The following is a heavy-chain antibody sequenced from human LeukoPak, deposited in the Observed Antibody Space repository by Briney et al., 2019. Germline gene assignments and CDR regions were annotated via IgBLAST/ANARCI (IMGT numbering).Heavy chain of an antibody. J-gene: IGHJ4*02. D-gene: IGHD5-12*01. Sequence: GESLKISCKGSGYRFTSYWIGWVRQMPGEGLEWMGIIYPGDSDTRYSPSFQGQVTISADKSISTAYLQWSSLKASDTAMYYCARQASRGYSGYEQFDYWGQGTLVTVSS. CDR2: IYPGDSDT. CDR1: GYRFTSYW. V-gene: IGHV5-51*01. CDR3: ARQASRGYSGYEQFDY.